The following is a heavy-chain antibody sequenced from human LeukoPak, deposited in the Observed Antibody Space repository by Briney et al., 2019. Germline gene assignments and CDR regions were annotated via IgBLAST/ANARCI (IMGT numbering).Heavy chain of an antibody. J-gene: IGHJ4*02. CDR2: IKQDGSEK. CDR1: RFPFSSYW. Sequence: GGSLLLSCAASRFPFSSYWMSWVRQAPGKGLEWVANIKQDGSEKYYVDSVKGRFTISRGNAKNSLYLQMNSLRAEDTAVYYCARRQGSYFDISGYYDGWGQGTLVTVSS. V-gene: IGHV3-7*01. D-gene: IGHD3-22*01. CDR3: ARRQGSYFDISGYYDG.